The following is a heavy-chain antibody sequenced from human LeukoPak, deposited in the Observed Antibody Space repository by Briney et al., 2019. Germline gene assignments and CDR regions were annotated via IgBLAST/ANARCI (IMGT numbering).Heavy chain of an antibody. CDR2: INPNSGGT. CDR1: GYTFTGYY. D-gene: IGHD1-1*01. J-gene: IGHJ3*02. CDR3: ARVGSGLQLDAFDI. Sequence: GASVKVSCKASGYTFTGYYIHWVRQAPGQGLEWMGCINPNSGGTNYVQKFQGRVTMTRDTSISTAYMELSSLRSDDTAVYYCARVGSGLQLDAFDIWGQGTVVTVSS. V-gene: IGHV1-2*02.